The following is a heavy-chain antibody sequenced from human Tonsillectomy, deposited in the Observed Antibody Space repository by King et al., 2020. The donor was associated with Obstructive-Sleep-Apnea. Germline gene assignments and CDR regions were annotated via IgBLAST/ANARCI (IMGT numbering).Heavy chain of an antibody. CDR1: GFIFSDYD. Sequence: VQLVESGGGLVKPGGSLRLSCAASGFIFSDYDMNWVRRAPGKGLEWGSSITTISHYIYYADSVKGRFTISRDNANTLVYLQMSSLRAEDTAMYYCTSALGSRALRDNWFDLWGQGTLVTVSS. CDR2: ITTISHYI. J-gene: IGHJ5*02. V-gene: IGHV3-21*01. D-gene: IGHD3-10*01. CDR3: TSALGSRALRDNWFDL.